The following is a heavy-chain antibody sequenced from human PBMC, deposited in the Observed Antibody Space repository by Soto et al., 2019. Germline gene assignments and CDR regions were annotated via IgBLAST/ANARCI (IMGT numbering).Heavy chain of an antibody. CDR2: IYSGGST. CDR1: GFTVSSNY. CDR3: ARIVGATHRFLDF. V-gene: IGHV3-53*01. Sequence: XGALKLSCAASGFTVSSNYMNWVRQAPGKGLEWVSVIYSGGSTYYADSVKGRFSISRDNSKNTLYLQMNSLRAEDTAVYYCARIVGATHRFLDFWGQGALVTVSS. J-gene: IGHJ4*02. D-gene: IGHD1-26*01.